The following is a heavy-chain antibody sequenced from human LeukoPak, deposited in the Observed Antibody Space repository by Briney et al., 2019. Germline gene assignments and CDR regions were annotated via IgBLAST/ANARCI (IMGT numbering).Heavy chain of an antibody. Sequence: GGSLRLSCAASGFTFEDYTMHWVRQAPGKTLEWVSLISWDGTTYYTDSVKGRFTISRDNSKASLYLQMDTLRSEDTAFYYCVKDLSYESSGSFFDYWGQGTLVTVS. CDR2: ISWDGTT. D-gene: IGHD3-22*01. J-gene: IGHJ4*02. V-gene: IGHV3-43*01. CDR3: VKDLSYESSGSFFDY. CDR1: GFTFEDYT.